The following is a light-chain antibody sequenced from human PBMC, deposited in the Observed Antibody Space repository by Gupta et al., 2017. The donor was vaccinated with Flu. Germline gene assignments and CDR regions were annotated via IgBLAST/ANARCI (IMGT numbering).Light chain of an antibody. CDR1: KLGDKY. V-gene: IGLV3-1*01. J-gene: IGLJ3*02. CDR2: KDT. CDR3: QAGDSSTVV. Sequence: SALTQPPSVSVSPGQTASVTCSGDKLGDKYAFWYQQRPAQSPVLVIYKDTNRPAGTPERFSCYNSDTTATPTIRGTQAVADDDYYWQAGDSSTVVFGGGTKLTVL.